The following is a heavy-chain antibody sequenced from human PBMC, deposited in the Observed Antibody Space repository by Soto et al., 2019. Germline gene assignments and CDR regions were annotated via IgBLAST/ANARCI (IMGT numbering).Heavy chain of an antibody. CDR2: TSYSGNT. D-gene: IGHD2-2*01. CDR3: ARSSYPEDYYYYMDV. Sequence: SETLSLTCTISGGSVSSYQWSWIRQPPGKGLEWIGLTSYSGNTNYSPSLKSRVTISVDTSKNQFSLKLSSVTAADTAVYYCARSSYPEDYYYYMDVWGKGTTVTVSS. V-gene: IGHV4-59*02. CDR1: GGSVSSYQ. J-gene: IGHJ6*03.